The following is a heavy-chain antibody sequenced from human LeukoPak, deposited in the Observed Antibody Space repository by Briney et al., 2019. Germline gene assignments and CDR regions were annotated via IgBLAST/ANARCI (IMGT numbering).Heavy chain of an antibody. CDR2: IYYSGST. V-gene: IGHV4-30-4*08. D-gene: IGHD1-1*01. CDR1: GGSISSGDYY. Sequence: PSETLSLTCTVSGGSISSGDYYWSWIRQPPGKGLEWIGYIYYSGSTYYNPSLKSRVTISVDTSKNQFSLKLSSVTAADTAVYYCARSPDTTLWYFDLWGRGTLVTVSS. CDR3: ARSPDTTLWYFDL. J-gene: IGHJ2*01.